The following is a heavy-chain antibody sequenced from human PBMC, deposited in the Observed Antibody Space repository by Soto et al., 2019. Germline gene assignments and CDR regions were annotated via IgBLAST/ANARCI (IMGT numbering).Heavy chain of an antibody. J-gene: IGHJ4*02. V-gene: IGHV3-66*01. CDR3: AREYCSSTSCYGKGEFDY. CDR1: GFTVSSNY. Sequence: EVQLVESGGGLVQPGGSLRLSCVASGFTVSSNYMSWVRQAPGKGLEWVSVIYSGGSTYYADSVKGRFTISRDNSKNTLYLQMNSLRAEDTAVYYCAREYCSSTSCYGKGEFDYWGQGTLVTVSS. D-gene: IGHD2-2*01. CDR2: IYSGGST.